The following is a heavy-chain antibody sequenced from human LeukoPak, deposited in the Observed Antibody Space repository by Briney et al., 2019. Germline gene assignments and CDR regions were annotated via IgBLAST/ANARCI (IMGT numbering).Heavy chain of an antibody. V-gene: IGHV1-18*01. D-gene: IGHD2-2*01. CDR3: SRGTRPGPLLLRAY. Sequence: GASVKVSCKASGYTFTNYGINWVRQAPGQGLEWMGWISTYNGNTNYAQRLQGRVTMTTDTTTNTAYNELRSLRSDDTAVFYCSRGTRPGPLLLRAYWGKGTRVTVSS. CDR2: ISTYNGNT. J-gene: IGHJ4*02. CDR1: GYTFTNYG.